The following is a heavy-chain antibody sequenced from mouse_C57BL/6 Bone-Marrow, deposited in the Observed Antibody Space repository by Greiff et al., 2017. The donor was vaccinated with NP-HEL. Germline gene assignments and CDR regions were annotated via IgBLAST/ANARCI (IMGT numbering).Heavy chain of an antibody. CDR3: TRWNYGSSYPSDWYFDV. Sequence: VQLQQSGTVLARPGASVKMSCKTSGYTFTSYWMHWVKQRPGQGLEWIGAIYPGNSDTSYNQKFKGKAKLTAVTSASTAYMELSSLTNEDSAVYYCTRWNYGSSYPSDWYFDVWGTGTTVTVSS. J-gene: IGHJ1*03. D-gene: IGHD1-1*01. CDR2: IYPGNSDT. CDR1: GYTFTSYW. V-gene: IGHV1-5*01.